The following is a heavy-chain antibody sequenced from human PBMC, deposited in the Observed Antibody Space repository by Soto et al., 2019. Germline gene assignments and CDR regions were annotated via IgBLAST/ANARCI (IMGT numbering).Heavy chain of an antibody. J-gene: IGHJ4*02. Sequence: PSETLSLTCTVSGGSISSGGYYWSWIRQHPGKGLEWTGYIYYSGSTYYIPSLKSRVTISVDTSKNQFSLKLSSVTAADTAVYYCARRYGGNFDYWGQGTLVTVSS. CDR2: IYYSGST. CDR1: GGSISSGGYY. CDR3: ARRYGGNFDY. D-gene: IGHD2-15*01. V-gene: IGHV4-31*03.